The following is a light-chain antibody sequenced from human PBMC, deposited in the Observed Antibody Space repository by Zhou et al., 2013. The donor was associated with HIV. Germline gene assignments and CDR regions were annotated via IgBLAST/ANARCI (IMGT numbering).Light chain of an antibody. CDR3: QQYGGSPRT. V-gene: IGKV3-20*01. Sequence: EIVLTQSPGTLSLSPGERATLSCRASQSVSNSYLAWYQHKPGQAPRLLIYDASSRATGIPDRFSGSGSGTDFTLIISRMEPEDFAVYFCQQYGGSPRTFGQGTKVE. J-gene: IGKJ1*01. CDR1: QSVSNSY. CDR2: DAS.